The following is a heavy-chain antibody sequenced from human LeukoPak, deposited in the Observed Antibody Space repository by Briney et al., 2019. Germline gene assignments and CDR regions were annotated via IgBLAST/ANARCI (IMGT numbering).Heavy chain of an antibody. CDR2: ISWNSGSI. CDR1: GFTFDDYA. V-gene: IGHV3-9*03. Sequence: GRSLRLSCADSGFTFDDYAMHWVRQAPGKGLEWVSGISWNSGSIGYADSVKGRFTISRDNAKNSLYLQMNSLRAEDMALYYCAKQTDYSNYYYFDSWGQGTLVTVSS. D-gene: IGHD4-11*01. J-gene: IGHJ4*02. CDR3: AKQTDYSNYYYFDS.